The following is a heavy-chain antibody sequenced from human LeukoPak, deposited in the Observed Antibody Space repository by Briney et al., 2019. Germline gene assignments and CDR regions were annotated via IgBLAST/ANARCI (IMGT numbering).Heavy chain of an antibody. CDR1: GFTFSSYV. Sequence: GGSLRLSCAASGFTFSSYVMSWVRQAPGKGLEWVSAIRGSGGSTYYADSVKGRFTISRDNSKNTLYLQMNSLRAEDTAVYYCAKEVASGWYNWFDPWGQGTLVIVSS. D-gene: IGHD6-19*01. J-gene: IGHJ5*02. V-gene: IGHV3-23*01. CDR2: IRGSGGST. CDR3: AKEVASGWYNWFDP.